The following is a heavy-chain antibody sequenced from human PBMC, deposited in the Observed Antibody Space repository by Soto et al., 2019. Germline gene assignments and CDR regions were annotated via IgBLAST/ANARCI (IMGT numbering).Heavy chain of an antibody. CDR2: IYYDGSNK. CDR1: GFTFSSYG. D-gene: IGHD5-12*01. Sequence: QVQLVESGGGVVQPGRSLRLSCAASGFTFSSYGIHWVRQAPGKGLEWVAVIYYDGSNKYYADSVKGRFTISRDNSKNTLYLQMTRLRADDTAVYYCARGHGVATTMGWFDPWGQGTRVTVSS. CDR3: ARGHGVATTMGWFDP. V-gene: IGHV3-33*01. J-gene: IGHJ5*02.